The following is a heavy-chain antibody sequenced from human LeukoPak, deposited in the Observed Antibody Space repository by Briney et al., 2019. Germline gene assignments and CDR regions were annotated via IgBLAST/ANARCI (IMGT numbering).Heavy chain of an antibody. CDR3: ARPYSSGWYDFDY. J-gene: IGHJ4*02. Sequence: GASVKVSCKASGYTFTGYYMHWVRQAPGQGLEWMGRINPNSGGTNYAQKFQGRVTMTRDTSISTAYMELSRLRSDDTAVYYCARPYSSGWYDFDYRGQGTLVTVSS. D-gene: IGHD6-19*01. CDR1: GYTFTGYY. CDR2: INPNSGGT. V-gene: IGHV1-2*06.